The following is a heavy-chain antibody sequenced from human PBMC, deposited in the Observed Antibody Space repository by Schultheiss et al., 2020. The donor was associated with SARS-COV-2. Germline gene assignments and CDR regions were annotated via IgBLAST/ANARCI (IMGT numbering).Heavy chain of an antibody. V-gene: IGHV3-30-3*01. CDR3: ARDPAVSKYQLLHDY. CDR2: ISYDGSNK. CDR1: GFTFSSYA. J-gene: IGHJ4*02. Sequence: GSLRLSCAASGFTFSSYAMHWVRQAPGKGLEWVAVISYDGSNKYYADSVKGRFTISRDNSKNTLYLQMNSLRAEDTAVYYCARDPAVSKYQLLHDYWGQGTLVTVSS. D-gene: IGHD2-2*01.